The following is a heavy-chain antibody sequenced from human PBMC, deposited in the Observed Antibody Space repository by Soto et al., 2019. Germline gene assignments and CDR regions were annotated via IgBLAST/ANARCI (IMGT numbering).Heavy chain of an antibody. Sequence: QLQLQESGPGLVKPSETLSLTCTVSGGSISRSSYYWGWIRQPPGKGLEWIGSIYYSGSTHYNPSPKGRVTISVDPSKNQFSRKLSSVTAADTAVYYCATLWFGAADYWGQGTLVTVSS. D-gene: IGHD3-10*01. CDR1: GGSISRSSYY. CDR3: ATLWFGAADY. V-gene: IGHV4-39*01. CDR2: IYYSGST. J-gene: IGHJ4*02.